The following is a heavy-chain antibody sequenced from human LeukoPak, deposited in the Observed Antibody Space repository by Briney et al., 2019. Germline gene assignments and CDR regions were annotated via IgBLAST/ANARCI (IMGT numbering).Heavy chain of an antibody. D-gene: IGHD6-6*01. J-gene: IGHJ6*03. V-gene: IGHV3-66*01. Sequence: GGSLRLSCAASEFSVGSNYMTWVRQAPGKGLEWVSLIYSGGSTYYADSVKGRFTISRDNSKNTLYLQMNSLRAEDTAVYYCAKELVGLYYYYYMDVWGKGTTVTISS. CDR1: EFSVGSNY. CDR3: AKELVGLYYYYYMDV. CDR2: IYSGGST.